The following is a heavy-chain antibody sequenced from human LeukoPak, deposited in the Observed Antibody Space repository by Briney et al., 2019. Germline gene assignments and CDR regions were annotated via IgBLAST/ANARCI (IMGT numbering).Heavy chain of an antibody. CDR3: ARSSDYYDSSGYFDY. CDR2: ISGSGGST. V-gene: IGHV3-23*01. CDR1: GFTFSSYA. Sequence: GGSLRLSCAASGFTFSSYAMSWVRQAPGKGLEWVSAISGSGGSTYYADSVKGRFTISRDNSKNTLYLQMNSLRAEDTAVYYCARSSDYYDSSGYFDYWGQGTLVTVSS. J-gene: IGHJ4*02. D-gene: IGHD3-22*01.